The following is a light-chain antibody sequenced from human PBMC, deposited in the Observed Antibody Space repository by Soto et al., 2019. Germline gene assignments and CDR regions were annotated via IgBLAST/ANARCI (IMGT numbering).Light chain of an antibody. CDR2: GAS. Sequence: TVLTQSPGTLSLSPGGRAALSCRASQSVSSYLAWYQQKPGQAPRLLIYGASSRASGIPDRFIGSGSGTDFTLIINRLEPEDFAVYYCQQYGSSLRTFGQGTKVDIK. CDR1: QSVSSY. J-gene: IGKJ1*01. CDR3: QQYGSSLRT. V-gene: IGKV3-20*01.